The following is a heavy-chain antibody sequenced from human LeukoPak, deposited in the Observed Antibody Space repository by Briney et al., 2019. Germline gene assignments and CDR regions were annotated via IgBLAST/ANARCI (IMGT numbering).Heavy chain of an antibody. V-gene: IGHV4-39*07. CDR2: IYYSGST. J-gene: IGHJ4*02. CDR3: ARVSVVDIVATD. Sequence: SETLSLTCTVSGGSISSSSYYWGWIRQPPGKGLAWIGSIYYSGSTYYNPSLKSRVTISVDTSKNQFSLKLSSVTAEDTAIYYCARVSVVDIVATDWGPGTLVTVSS. CDR1: GGSISSSSYY. D-gene: IGHD5-12*01.